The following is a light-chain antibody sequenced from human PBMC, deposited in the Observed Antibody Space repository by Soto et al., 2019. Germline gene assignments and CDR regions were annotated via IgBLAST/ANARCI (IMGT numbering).Light chain of an antibody. J-gene: IGKJ5*01. V-gene: IGKV1-33*01. CDR3: QQYDNLPIT. CDR2: DAS. Sequence: DIQMTQSPSTLSASVGNTVTVTCRASQSVSGWLAWYQQKPGEAPKLLIYDASNLETGVPSRFSGSGSGTDFTFTISSLQPEDIATYYCQQYDNLPITFGQGTRLEIK. CDR1: QSVSGW.